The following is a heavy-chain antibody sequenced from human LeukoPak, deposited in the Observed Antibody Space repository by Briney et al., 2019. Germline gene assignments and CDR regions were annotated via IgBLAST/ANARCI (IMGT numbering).Heavy chain of an antibody. D-gene: IGHD3-9*01. CDR1: GYTLTELS. CDR2: FDPEDGET. J-gene: IGHJ4*02. CDR3: ATGDFDWLLSFDY. Sequence: ASVTVSCTVSGYTLTELSMHWVRQAPGKGLEWMGGFDPEDGETIYAQKFQGRVTMTEDTSTDTAYMELSSLRSEDTAVYYCATGDFDWLLSFDYWGQGTLVTVSS. V-gene: IGHV1-24*01.